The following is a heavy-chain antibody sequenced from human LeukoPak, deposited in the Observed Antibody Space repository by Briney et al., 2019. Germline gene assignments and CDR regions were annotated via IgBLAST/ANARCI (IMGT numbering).Heavy chain of an antibody. V-gene: IGHV1-18*01. CDR2: IGTYGGDT. Sequence: GAPVKVSCKATSRISWVRQAPGQGLEWMGWIGTYGGDTYYAQKFQGRITVTTDTSTSTVYMELRNLRSDDTAVYYCARDLWNFYDDSGYNRDFDSWGQETLVTVSS. CDR1: TSR. D-gene: IGHD3-22*01. CDR3: ARDLWNFYDDSGYNRDFDS. J-gene: IGHJ5*01.